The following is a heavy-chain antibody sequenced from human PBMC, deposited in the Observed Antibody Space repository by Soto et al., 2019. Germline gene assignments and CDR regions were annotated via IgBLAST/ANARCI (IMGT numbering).Heavy chain of an antibody. CDR2: INHSGST. J-gene: IGHJ4*02. D-gene: IGHD3-22*01. CDR3: ARLGGYVSVGYYYLWDS. Sequence: QLQLQESGPGLVKPSETLSLTCRVSDGSMNSDSSYWGWIRQPPGKGLEWIGVINHSGSTYHNLSLKGRDTLAVEAARNQFSLKLTSMTAADTAVYYCARLGGYVSVGYYYLWDSWGQGTLVTVSS. V-gene: IGHV4-39*01. CDR1: DGSMNSDSSY.